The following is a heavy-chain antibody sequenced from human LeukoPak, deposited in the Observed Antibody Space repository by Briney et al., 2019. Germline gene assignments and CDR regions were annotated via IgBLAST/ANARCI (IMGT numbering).Heavy chain of an antibody. J-gene: IGHJ6*03. Sequence: GESLKISCKGSGYSFTSYWIGWVRQMPGKGLEWMGIIYPDDSNTIYGPSFQGQVTISADKSINTAYLEWSSLKASDIAIYYYMDVWGKGTTVTVSS. CDR1: GYSFTSYW. CDR2: IYPDDSNT. V-gene: IGHV5-51*01. CDR3: MDV.